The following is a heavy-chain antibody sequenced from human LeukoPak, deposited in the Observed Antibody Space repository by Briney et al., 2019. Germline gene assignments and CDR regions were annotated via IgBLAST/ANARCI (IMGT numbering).Heavy chain of an antibody. CDR2: INHSGST. Sequence: SETLSLTCAVYGGSFSGYYWSWIRQPPGKGLEWIGEINHSGSTNYNPSLKSRVTISVDTSKNQFSLKLSSVTAADTAVYYCARGQGDFWSGYYYYYYGMDVWGQGTTVTVSS. J-gene: IGHJ6*02. CDR1: GGSFSGYY. CDR3: ARGQGDFWSGYYYYYYGMDV. D-gene: IGHD3-3*01. V-gene: IGHV4-34*01.